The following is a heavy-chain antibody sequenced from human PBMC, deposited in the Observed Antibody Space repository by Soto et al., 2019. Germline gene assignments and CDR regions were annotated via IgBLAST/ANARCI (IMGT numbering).Heavy chain of an antibody. D-gene: IGHD5-12*01. CDR1: GFTFSSYA. CDR2: IGGSGTST. Sequence: GGSLRLSCAASGFTFSSYAMNWVRQAPGKGLEWVSSIGGSGTSTYYADSVKGRFTISRDNSKNTLYLQMNSLRAEDTAVYYCAKAGYTTYDSADLDYWGQGTLVTVSS. V-gene: IGHV3-23*01. J-gene: IGHJ4*02. CDR3: AKAGYTTYDSADLDY.